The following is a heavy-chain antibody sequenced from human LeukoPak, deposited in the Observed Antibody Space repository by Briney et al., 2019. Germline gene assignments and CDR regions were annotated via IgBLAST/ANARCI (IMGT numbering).Heavy chain of an antibody. D-gene: IGHD1-26*01. J-gene: IGHJ4*02. V-gene: IGHV3-21*01. CDR3: AKDEGRVGAPAGFDY. Sequence: PGGSLRLSCAASGFTLGSYAMNWVRQAPGKGLEWVSAISGSSRYIYYADSVKGRFTISRDNAKNSLYLQMNSLRPGDTAVYYCAKDEGRVGAPAGFDYWGQGTLVTVSS. CDR1: GFTLGSYA. CDR2: ISGSSRYI.